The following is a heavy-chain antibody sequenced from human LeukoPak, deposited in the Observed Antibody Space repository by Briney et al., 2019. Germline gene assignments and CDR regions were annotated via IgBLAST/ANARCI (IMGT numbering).Heavy chain of an antibody. CDR1: GFTVSSNY. D-gene: IGHD2-15*01. J-gene: IGHJ3*02. CDR2: IYSGGST. V-gene: IGHV3-66*01. Sequence: GGSLRLSCAASGFTVSSNYMSWVRQAPGKGLEWVSVIYSGGSTYYADSVKGRFTISRDNSKNTLYLQMNSLRAEDTAVYYCARFIDEGDGFDIWGQGTMVTVSS. CDR3: ARFIDEGDGFDI.